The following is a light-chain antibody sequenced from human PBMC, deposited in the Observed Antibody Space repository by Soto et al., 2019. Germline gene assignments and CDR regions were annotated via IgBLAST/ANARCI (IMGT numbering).Light chain of an antibody. CDR1: SSDVGGYNY. J-gene: IGLJ3*02. V-gene: IGLV2-14*01. CDR2: EVS. Sequence: QSALTQPASVSGSPGQSITISCTGTSSDVGGYNYVSWYQQHPGKAPKFLIYEVSNRPSGVSNRFSGSKSGNTASLTISGLQAEDVADYYCSSYTSTNTWVFGGGTKVTVL. CDR3: SSYTSTNTWV.